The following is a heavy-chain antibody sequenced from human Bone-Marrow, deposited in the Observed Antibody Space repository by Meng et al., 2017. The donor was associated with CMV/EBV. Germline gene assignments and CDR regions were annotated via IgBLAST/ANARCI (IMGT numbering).Heavy chain of an antibody. J-gene: IGHJ6*01. CDR1: GGSISSSSYY. D-gene: IGHD3-3*01. CDR3: ARISSSDYDFWSGYYIGAYYYYGMDV. CDR2: IYYSGST. V-gene: IGHV4-39*01. Sequence: GSLRLSCTVSGGSISSSSYYWGWIRQPPGKGLEWIGSIYYSGSTYYNPSLKSRVTISVDTSKNQFSLKLSSVTAADTAVYYCARISSSDYDFWSGYYIGAYYYYGMDVWGQGTTVTFSS.